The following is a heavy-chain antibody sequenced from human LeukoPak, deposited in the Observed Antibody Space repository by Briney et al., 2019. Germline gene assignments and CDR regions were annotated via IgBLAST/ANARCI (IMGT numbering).Heavy chain of an antibody. CDR2: ISGSGGST. D-gene: IGHD6-13*01. V-gene: IGHV3-23*01. Sequence: PGGSLRLSCAASGFTFSSYAMSWVRQAPGKGLEWVSAISGSGGSTYYADSVKGRFTISRDNSKNTLYLQMNSLRAEDTAVYYCAKDGGRSSSWILYYYYGMDVWGQGTTVTVSS. CDR3: AKDGGRSSSWILYYYYGMDV. CDR1: GFTFSSYA. J-gene: IGHJ6*02.